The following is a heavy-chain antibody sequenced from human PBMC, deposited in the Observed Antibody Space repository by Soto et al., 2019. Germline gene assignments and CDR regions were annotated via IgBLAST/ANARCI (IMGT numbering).Heavy chain of an antibody. CDR3: ARRGYSDSSGYFGY. Sequence: GESLKIYCKGYGYSFTSYWIGWVRQMPGKGLEWMGLIYPGDSDTTYSPSFQGQVTISADKSISTAYLQWSSLKASDTAIYYCARRGYSDSSGYFGYWGQGTLVTVSS. CDR2: IYPGDSDT. V-gene: IGHV5-51*01. CDR1: GYSFTSYW. D-gene: IGHD3-22*01. J-gene: IGHJ4*02.